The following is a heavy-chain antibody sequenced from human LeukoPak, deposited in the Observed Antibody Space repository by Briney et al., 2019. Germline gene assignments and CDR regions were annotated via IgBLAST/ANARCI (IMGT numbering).Heavy chain of an antibody. J-gene: IGHJ4*02. D-gene: IGHD2-21*01. CDR1: GFTFSTSA. CDR2: IDYDSSHI. V-gene: IGHV3-21*04. Sequence: GGSLRLSCAASGFTFSTSAMNWVRQVPGKGLEWVSSIDYDSSHIYYAASVRGRFTISRDNARNSVYLQMDTLRAEDTAIYFCARHDSFIPFWGQGTLVTVSS. CDR3: ARHDSFIPF.